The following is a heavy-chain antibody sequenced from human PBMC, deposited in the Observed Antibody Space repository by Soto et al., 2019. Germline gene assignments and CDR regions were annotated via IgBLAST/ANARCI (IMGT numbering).Heavy chain of an antibody. D-gene: IGHD3-3*01. V-gene: IGHV3-23*01. CDR2: ISGSGDST. CDR1: GFTFNNYA. CDR3: AKDAYDFWSGYYHNFDH. Sequence: GGSLRLSCAASGFTFNNYAMSWVRQAPGKGLQWVSAISGSGDSTYYADSVKGRFTISRDNSKNTLYLQMNSLRAEDTAVYYCAKDAYDFWSGYYHNFDHWGQGTLVTVSS. J-gene: IGHJ4*02.